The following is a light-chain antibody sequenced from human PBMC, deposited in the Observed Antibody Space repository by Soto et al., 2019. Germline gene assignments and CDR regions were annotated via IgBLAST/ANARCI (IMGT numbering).Light chain of an antibody. V-gene: IGKV1-9*01. CDR2: AAS. J-gene: IGKJ4*01. Sequence: IQLTQSQSSLSASVVDRVTITCRARQGISSYLAWYQQKPGKAPKLLLYAASTLQSGVPSRFSGSGSGTDFTRTISSLQPEDFATYYCQPLNSYPLTFGGGTKVEIK. CDR1: QGISSY. CDR3: QPLNSYPLT.